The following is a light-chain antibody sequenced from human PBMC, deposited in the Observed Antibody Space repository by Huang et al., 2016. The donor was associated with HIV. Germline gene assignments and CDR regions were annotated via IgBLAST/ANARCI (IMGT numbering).Light chain of an antibody. Sequence: EVGLPQSPPTLSLFPGETATLSCRASQTIGTYVAWYQQRPGQGPRLLLYDGSIRAAGVKARISGAGSGTTFTLSISGLESDDFGVYYCQQRRSWPLTFGGGTKVEV. CDR3: QQRRSWPLT. CDR2: DGS. CDR1: QTIGTY. V-gene: IGKV3-11*01. J-gene: IGKJ4*01.